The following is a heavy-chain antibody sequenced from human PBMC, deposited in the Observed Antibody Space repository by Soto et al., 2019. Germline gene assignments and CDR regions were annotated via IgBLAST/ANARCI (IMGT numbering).Heavy chain of an antibody. CDR3: ARVSGSYYYGMDV. CDR2: IYHSGST. Sequence: QVQLQESGPGLVKPSGTLSLPCAVSGGSISSSYWWSWVRQHPGEGLEWIGEIYHSGSTNYNTSLKSRVTISVDKSKNQFSLKVTSVTAADTAVYYCARVSGSYYYGMDVWGQGTTVTVSS. CDR1: GGSISSSYW. V-gene: IGHV4-4*02. J-gene: IGHJ6*02.